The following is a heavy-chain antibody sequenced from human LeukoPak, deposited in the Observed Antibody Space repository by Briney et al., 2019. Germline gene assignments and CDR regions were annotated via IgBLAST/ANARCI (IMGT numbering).Heavy chain of an antibody. D-gene: IGHD2-15*01. CDR1: GYSISSGYY. CDR3: ATGSGGSFTWFDP. J-gene: IGHJ5*02. CDR2: TSYSGST. V-gene: IGHV4-38-2*02. Sequence: SETLSLICNVSGYSISSGYYWGWVRQPPGKGLEWIGSTSYSGSTFYNPSLRSRVTVILHTSKNHFSLNLRSVTAADTALYYCATGSGGSFTWFDPWGQGILVTVSS.